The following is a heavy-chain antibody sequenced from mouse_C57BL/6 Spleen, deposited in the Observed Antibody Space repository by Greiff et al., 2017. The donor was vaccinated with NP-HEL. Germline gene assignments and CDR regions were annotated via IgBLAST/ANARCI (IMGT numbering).Heavy chain of an antibody. CDR2: INPSTGGT. CDR1: GYSFTGYY. Sequence: EVQLQQSGPELVKPGASVKISCKASGYSFTGYYMNWVKQSPEKSLEWIGEINPSTGGTTYNQKFKAKATLTVDKSSSTAYMQLKSLTSEDSAVYYCARWRTTVVAPDYWGQGTTLTVSS. CDR3: ARWRTTVVAPDY. V-gene: IGHV1-42*01. D-gene: IGHD1-1*01. J-gene: IGHJ2*01.